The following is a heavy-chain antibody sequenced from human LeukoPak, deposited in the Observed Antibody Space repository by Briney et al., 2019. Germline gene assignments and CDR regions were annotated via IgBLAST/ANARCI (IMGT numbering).Heavy chain of an antibody. CDR1: GFTFSSYA. Sequence: GGSQRLSCAASGFTFSSYAMSWVRQAPGKGLEWVSSISGSDGTIYYADSVKGRFTISRDNAKNSLYLQMNSLRAEDTAVYYCASGFGSGSYYPSGSNDYWGQGTLVTVSS. D-gene: IGHD3-10*01. V-gene: IGHV3-21*01. CDR2: ISGSDGTI. CDR3: ASGFGSGSYYPSGSNDY. J-gene: IGHJ4*02.